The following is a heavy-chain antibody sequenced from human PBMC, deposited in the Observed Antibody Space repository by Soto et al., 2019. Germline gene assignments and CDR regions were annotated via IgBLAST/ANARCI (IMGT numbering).Heavy chain of an antibody. CDR1: GGSISSYY. V-gene: IGHV4-59*08. CDR2: IYYSGST. CDR3: ARGGGSPDY. D-gene: IGHD1-26*01. Sequence: QVQLQESGPGLVKPSETLSLTCTVSGGSISSYYWSWIRQPPGKGLEWIGYIYYSGSTNYNPSLNGRVTISVDTSKDPFSLNLSSVTAADTAVYYCARGGGSPDYWGPGTLVTVSS. J-gene: IGHJ4*02.